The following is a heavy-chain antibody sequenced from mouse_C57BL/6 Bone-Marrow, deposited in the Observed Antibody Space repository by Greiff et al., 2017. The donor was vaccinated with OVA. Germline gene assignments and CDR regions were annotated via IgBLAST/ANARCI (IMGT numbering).Heavy chain of an antibody. J-gene: IGHJ3*01. D-gene: IGHD1-1*01. Sequence: QVQLQQSGAELVRPGASVKMSCKASGYTFTSYTMHWVKQRPGQGLEWIGYINPSSGYTKYNQKFKDKATLTADKSSSTAYMQLSSLTSEDSAVYYCASLLYGSSLAYWGQGTLVTVSA. CDR3: ASLLYGSSLAY. CDR2: INPSSGYT. V-gene: IGHV1-4*01. CDR1: GYTFTSYT.